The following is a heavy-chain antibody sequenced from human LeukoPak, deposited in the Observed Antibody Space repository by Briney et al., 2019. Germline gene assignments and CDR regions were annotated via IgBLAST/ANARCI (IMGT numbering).Heavy chain of an antibody. CDR1: GYTFTSYD. CDR3: ARGQMVRGVIVAFDI. J-gene: IGHJ3*02. CDR2: MNPNSGNT. V-gene: IGHV1-8*01. D-gene: IGHD3-10*01. Sequence: ASVKVSCKASGYTFTSYDINRVRQATGQGLEWMGWMNPNSGNTGYAQKFQGRVTMTRNTSISTAYMELSSLRSEDTAVYYCARGQMVRGVIVAFDIWGQGTMVTVSS.